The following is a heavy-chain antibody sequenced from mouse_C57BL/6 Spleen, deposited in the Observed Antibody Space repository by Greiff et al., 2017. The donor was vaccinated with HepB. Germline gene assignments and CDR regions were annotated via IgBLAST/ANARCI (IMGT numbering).Heavy chain of an antibody. CDR2: IYPGDGDT. D-gene: IGHD1-1*01. CDR1: GYAFSSSW. V-gene: IGHV1-82*01. Sequence: QVQLKQSGPELVKPGASVKISCKASGYAFSSSWMNWVKQRPGKGLEWIGRIYPGDGDTNYNGKFKGKATLTADKSSSTAYMQLSSLTSEDSAVYFCASDYYGSSYAMDYWGQGTSVTVSS. CDR3: ASDYYGSSYAMDY. J-gene: IGHJ4*01.